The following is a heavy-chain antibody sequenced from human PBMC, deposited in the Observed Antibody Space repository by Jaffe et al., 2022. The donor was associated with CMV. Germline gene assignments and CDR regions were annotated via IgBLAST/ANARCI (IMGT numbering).Heavy chain of an antibody. CDR1: GGSISSSNW. CDR3: ARDRVGVVTPYYYYYMDV. V-gene: IGHV4-4*02. J-gene: IGHJ6*03. D-gene: IGHD2-15*01. Sequence: QVQLQESGPGLVKPSGTLSLTCAVSGGSISSSNWWSWVRQPPGKGLEWIGEIYHSGSTNYNPSLKSRVTISVDKSKNQFSLKLSSVTAADTAVYYCARDRVGVVTPYYYYYMDVWGKGTTVTVSS. CDR2: IYHSGST.